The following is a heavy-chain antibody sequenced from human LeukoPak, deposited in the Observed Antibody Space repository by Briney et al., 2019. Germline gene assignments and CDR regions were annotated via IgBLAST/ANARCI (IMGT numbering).Heavy chain of an antibody. J-gene: IGHJ5*02. D-gene: IGHD6-19*01. V-gene: IGHV3-21*01. CDR1: GFTFSSYS. CDR2: ISSSSSYI. Sequence: GGSLRLSCAASGFTFSSYSMNWVRQAPGKGLEWVSSISSSSSYIYYADSVKGRFTISRDNAKNSLYLQMNSLRAEDTAVHYCARVVGYSSGWYALQTDWFDPWGQGTLVTVPS. CDR3: ARVVGYSSGWYALQTDWFDP.